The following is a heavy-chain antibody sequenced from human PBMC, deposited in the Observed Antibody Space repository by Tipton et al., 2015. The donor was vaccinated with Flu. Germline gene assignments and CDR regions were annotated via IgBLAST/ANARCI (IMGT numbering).Heavy chain of an antibody. CDR3: ARDRQGAY. D-gene: IGHD3-16*01. CDR1: GGSIDNSGYY. J-gene: IGHJ4*02. V-gene: IGHV3-11*04. CDR2: ISGSSSGTSTI. Sequence: TLSLTCAVSGGSIDNSGYYWGWIRQPPGKGLEWVSYISGSSSGTSTIYYAESVKGRFTISRDNAKNSLYLQMNSLRAEDTAVYYCARDRQGAYWGQGTLVTVSS.